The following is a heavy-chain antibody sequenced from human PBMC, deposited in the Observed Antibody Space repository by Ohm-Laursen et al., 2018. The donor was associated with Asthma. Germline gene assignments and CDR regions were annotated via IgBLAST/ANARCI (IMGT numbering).Heavy chain of an antibody. V-gene: IGHV3-23*01. Sequence: SLRLSCTASGFTFSSYAMSWVRQAPGKGLEWVSGISSSGGSTYYADNVKGRFTISRDNSKNTLYLQMNSLRAEDTAVYYCARDLNYYDSSAAGHWGQGTLVTVSS. D-gene: IGHD3-22*01. J-gene: IGHJ4*02. CDR2: ISSSGGST. CDR3: ARDLNYYDSSAAGH. CDR1: GFTFSSYA.